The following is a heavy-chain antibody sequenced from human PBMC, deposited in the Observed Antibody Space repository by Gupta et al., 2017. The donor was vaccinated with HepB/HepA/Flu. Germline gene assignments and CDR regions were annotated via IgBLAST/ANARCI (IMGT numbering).Heavy chain of an antibody. CDR1: GFAFSEFS. D-gene: IGHD3-10*01. V-gene: IGHV3-30*04. Sequence: VHLVESGGGVVQPGGSLRLACEATGFAFSEFSMNWVRQAPHKGLEWVAVIAHDGTNEKYGDSVKGRFTISRDNSRNTLYLQMHSLRTEDTAVYFCVRIGYGYDYGNGFDYWGQGTLATVSS. J-gene: IGHJ4*02. CDR3: VRIGYGYDYGNGFDY. CDR2: IAHDGTNE.